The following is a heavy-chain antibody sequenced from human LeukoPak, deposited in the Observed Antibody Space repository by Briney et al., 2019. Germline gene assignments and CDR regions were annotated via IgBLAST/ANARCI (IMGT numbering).Heavy chain of an antibody. CDR3: ARVARWLQLSAWFDP. D-gene: IGHD5-24*01. CDR2: INHSGST. V-gene: IGHV4-34*01. Sequence: PSETLSLTCAVYGGSFSGYYWSWIRQPPGKGLEWIGEINHSGSTNYNPSLKSRVTISVDTSKNQFSLKLSSVTAADTAMYYCARVARWLQLSAWFDPWGQGTLVTVSS. CDR1: GGSFSGYY. J-gene: IGHJ5*02.